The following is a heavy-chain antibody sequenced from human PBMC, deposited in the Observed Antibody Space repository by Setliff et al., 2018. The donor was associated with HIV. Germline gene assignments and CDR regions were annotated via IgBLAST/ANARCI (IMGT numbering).Heavy chain of an antibody. D-gene: IGHD6-6*01. CDR3: ARSSRSSPFWFDY. Sequence: LSLTCTVSGGSINNDIYFWTWIRQRPGKGLEWIGYIYYSGSTHSNPSLKSRLTISVDTSSNQFSLKLNSVTAADTAIYYCARSSRSSPFWFDYWGLGTLVTVS. CDR2: IYYSGST. J-gene: IGHJ4*01. CDR1: GGSINNDIYF. V-gene: IGHV4-31*03.